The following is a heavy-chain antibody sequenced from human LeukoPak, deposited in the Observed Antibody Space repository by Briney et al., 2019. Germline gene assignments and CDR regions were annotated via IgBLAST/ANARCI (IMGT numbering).Heavy chain of an antibody. CDR2: IYYSGST. Sequence: SETLSLTCTVSGGSISSSSYYWGWIRQPPGKGLAWIGSIYYSGSTYYNPSLKSRVTISVDTSKNQFSLKLSSVTAADTAVYYCARLSHDYGDYYYYMEVWGKGTTVTVSS. D-gene: IGHD4-17*01. CDR3: ARLSHDYGDYYYYMEV. V-gene: IGHV4-39*01. CDR1: GGSISSSSYY. J-gene: IGHJ6*03.